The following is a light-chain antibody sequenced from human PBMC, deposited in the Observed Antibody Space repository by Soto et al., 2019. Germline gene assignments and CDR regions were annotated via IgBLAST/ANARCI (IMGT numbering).Light chain of an antibody. J-gene: IGKJ1*01. CDR2: AAS. V-gene: IGKV1-39*01. CDR3: QHSYSTSWT. Sequence: DIQMTQSPSSLSASVGDRVTITCRASQSISSYINWYQQKPGKAPKLLIYAASSLQSGVPSRFSGSGSRTDFTLTISSLQPEDFATYYCQHSYSTSWTFGQGTKVEIK. CDR1: QSISSY.